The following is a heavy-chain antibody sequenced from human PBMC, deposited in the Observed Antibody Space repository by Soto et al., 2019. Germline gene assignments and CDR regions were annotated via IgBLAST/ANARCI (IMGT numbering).Heavy chain of an antibody. CDR3: ATSYGSGYRAFDY. V-gene: IGHV1-69*02. CDR2: VNPILSMS. D-gene: IGHD3-10*01. Sequence: QVQLVQSGAELKKPGSSVKVSCKASGDTFSFYTINWVRQAPGLGLEWMGRVNPILSMSNYAQKFQGRVTMTADKSTSTAYMELRSLRSEDTAFYYCATSYGSGYRAFDYRGQGALVTVSS. J-gene: IGHJ4*02. CDR1: GDTFSFYT.